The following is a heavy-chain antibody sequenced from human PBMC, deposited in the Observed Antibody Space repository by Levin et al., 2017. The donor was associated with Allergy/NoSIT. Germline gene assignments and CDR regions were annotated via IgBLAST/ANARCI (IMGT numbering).Heavy chain of an antibody. CDR1: GGSISSSSYY. Sequence: SETLSLTCTVSGGSISSSSYYWGWIRQPPGKGLEWIGSIYYSGSTYYNPSLKSRVTISVDTSKNQFSLKLSSVTAADTAVYYCARQYYGAHFDYWGQGTLVTVSS. V-gene: IGHV4-39*01. D-gene: IGHD4-17*01. CDR2: IYYSGST. CDR3: ARQYYGAHFDY. J-gene: IGHJ4*02.